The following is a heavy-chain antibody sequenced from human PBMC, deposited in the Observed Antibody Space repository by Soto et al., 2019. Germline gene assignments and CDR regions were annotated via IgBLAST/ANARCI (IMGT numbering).Heavy chain of an antibody. D-gene: IGHD3-3*01. CDR1: GFSLSTSRVG. J-gene: IGHJ4*02. CDR3: AHGPYYDFWSGYPPLDY. Sequence: QITLKESGPTLVKPTQTLTLTCTFSGFSLSTSRVGVGWIRQPPGKALEWLALIYWDDDKRFSPSLKTRLTISKDACKNQVVLTMTNMDPVDTATYCCAHGPYYDFWSGYPPLDYWGQGTLVTVSS. V-gene: IGHV2-5*02. CDR2: IYWDDDK.